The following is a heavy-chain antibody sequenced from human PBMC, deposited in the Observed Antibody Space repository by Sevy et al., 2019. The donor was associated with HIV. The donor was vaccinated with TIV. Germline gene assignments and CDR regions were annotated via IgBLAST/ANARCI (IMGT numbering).Heavy chain of an antibody. CDR2: IRGSSGSY. V-gene: IGHV3-48*02. J-gene: IGHJ4*02. CDR3: TRNRGYHTFDH. Sequence: GGSLRLSCAASGFTFSIFDLDWVRQDPGKGLEWVSYIRGSSGSYMPYYADSVKGRFTISRDNAKNSLYLQMNSLRDEDTAVYYCTRNRGYHTFDHWGQGTLVTVSS. D-gene: IGHD5-12*01. CDR1: GFTFSIFD.